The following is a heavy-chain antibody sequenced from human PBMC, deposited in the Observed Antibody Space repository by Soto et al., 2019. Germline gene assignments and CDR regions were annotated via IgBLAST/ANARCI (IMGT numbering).Heavy chain of an antibody. Sequence: PSETLSLTCPFSGDSISGYYWSWIRQPPGKGLEWIGYIYYSGSTNYNPSLKSRVTISVDTSKNQFSLKLSSVTAADTAVYYCARDKITGLFDYWGQGTLVTVSS. CDR1: GDSISGYY. V-gene: IGHV4-59*12. D-gene: IGHD2-8*02. J-gene: IGHJ4*02. CDR3: ARDKITGLFDY. CDR2: IYYSGST.